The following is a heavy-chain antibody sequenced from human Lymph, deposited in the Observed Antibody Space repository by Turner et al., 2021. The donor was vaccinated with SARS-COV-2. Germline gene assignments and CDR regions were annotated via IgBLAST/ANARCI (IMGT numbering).Heavy chain of an antibody. V-gene: IGHV1-8*01. CDR3: ARGRYSGGGMDV. CDR2: MNHNSGNT. D-gene: IGHD1-26*01. J-gene: IGHJ6*02. CDR1: GYTFTSYD. Sequence: QVQLVQSGAEVKKPGASVKVSCKASGYTFTSYDINWVRQATGQGLECMGRMNHNSGNTGYAKKFQGRVTMTRNISISTAYMELSTLRSEDTAVYYCARGRYSGGGMDVWGQGTTVTVSS.